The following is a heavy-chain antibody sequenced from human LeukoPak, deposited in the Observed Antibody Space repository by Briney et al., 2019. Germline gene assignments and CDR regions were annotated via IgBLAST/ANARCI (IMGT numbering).Heavy chain of an antibody. CDR1: GFTFSSYA. CDR3: AKGVWIATAVVY. CDR2: ISDSGGST. J-gene: IGHJ4*02. V-gene: IGHV3-23*01. D-gene: IGHD6-13*01. Sequence: PGGSLRLSCAASGFTFSSYAMRWVRQAPGKGLEWVSGISDSGGSTFYADSVKGRFTISRDNSKNTLYLQMNSLRAEDTAVYYRAKGVWIATAVVYWGQGTLVTVSS.